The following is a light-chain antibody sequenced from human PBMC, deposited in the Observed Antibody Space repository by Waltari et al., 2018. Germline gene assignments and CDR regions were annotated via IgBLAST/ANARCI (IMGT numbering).Light chain of an antibody. CDR1: DNIYQN. CDR3: QQYNHWPLA. Sequence: ETVMTQSPATLSVSPGERVIPSCRASDNIYQNLARYRQKPAQAPRLLIFGTSTRATGIPARFSGSGSGTDYTLTISSLQSEDFAVYFCQQYNHWPLAFGGGTNIEIK. V-gene: IGKV3-15*01. CDR2: GTS. J-gene: IGKJ4*01.